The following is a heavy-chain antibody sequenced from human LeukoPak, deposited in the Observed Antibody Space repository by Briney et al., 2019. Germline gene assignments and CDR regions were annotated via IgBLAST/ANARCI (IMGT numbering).Heavy chain of an antibody. J-gene: IGHJ5*02. CDR2: INHSGST. CDR1: GGSFSGYY. CDR3: ARRYYYGSGSYYNPRQNNWFDP. Sequence: PPETLSLTCAVYGGSFSGYYWSWIRQPPGKGLEWIGEINHSGSTNYNPSLKSRVTISVDTSKNQFSLKLSSVTAADTAVYYCARRYYYGSGSYYNPRQNNWFDPWGQGTLVTVSS. D-gene: IGHD3-10*01. V-gene: IGHV4-34*01.